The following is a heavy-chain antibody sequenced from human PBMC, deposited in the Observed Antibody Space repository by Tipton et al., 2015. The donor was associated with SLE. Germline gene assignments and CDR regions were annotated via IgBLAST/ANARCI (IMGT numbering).Heavy chain of an antibody. J-gene: IGHJ6*02. V-gene: IGHV1-18*01. CDR3: ARAHPELSSEREYYNYRGLDV. Sequence: QLVQSGAEVKKPGASVNVFCKASGYNLMNYGISWVRQAPGQGLEWMGWITAYNGNTKYAQKFQGRVTMTRNTPTGTAYMELSSLRSEDTAVYYCARAHPELSSEREYYNYRGLDVWGQGTAVTVSS. CDR1: GYNLMNYG. CDR2: ITAYNGNT. D-gene: IGHD6-19*01.